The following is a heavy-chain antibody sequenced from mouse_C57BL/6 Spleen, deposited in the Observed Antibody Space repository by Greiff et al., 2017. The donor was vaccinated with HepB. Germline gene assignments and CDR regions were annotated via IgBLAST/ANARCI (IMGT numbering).Heavy chain of an antibody. Sequence: QVQLKQPGAELVRPGSSVKLSCKASGYTFTSYWMDWVKQRPGQGLEWIGNIYPSDSETHYNQKFKDKATLTVDKSSSTAYMQLSSLTSEDSAVYYCARRGSRGYWYFDVWGTGTTVTVSS. D-gene: IGHD1-1*01. CDR1: GYTFTSYW. CDR3: ARRGSRGYWYFDV. V-gene: IGHV1-61*01. J-gene: IGHJ1*03. CDR2: IYPSDSET.